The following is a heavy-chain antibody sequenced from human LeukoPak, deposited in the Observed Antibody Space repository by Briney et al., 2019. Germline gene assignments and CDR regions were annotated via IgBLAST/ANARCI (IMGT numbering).Heavy chain of an antibody. CDR3: ARTTEGGYTYDYFYYYYMDV. Sequence: PSETLSLTCTVSGGSISSYYWSWIRQPPGKGLQWIGYIHYSGSTNYNPSLKSRVTMSVNMSKNQFSLRLSSVTAADTAVYYCARTTEGGYTYDYFYYYYMDVWGKGTTVTISS. J-gene: IGHJ6*03. D-gene: IGHD5-18*01. CDR2: IHYSGST. CDR1: GGSISSYY. V-gene: IGHV4-59*01.